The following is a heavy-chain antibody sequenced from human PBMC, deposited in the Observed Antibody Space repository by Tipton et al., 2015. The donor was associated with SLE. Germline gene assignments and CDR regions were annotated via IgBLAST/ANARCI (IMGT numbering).Heavy chain of an antibody. Sequence: GLVKPSETLSLTCTVSGGSISSHYWSWIRQPPGKGLEWIGYIYYSGSTNYNPSLKGRVTISVDTSKNQFSLKLSSVTAADTAVYYCARDQGSWRWLQSRGAFDIWGQGTMVTVSS. CDR3: ARDQGSWRWLQSRGAFDI. J-gene: IGHJ3*02. V-gene: IGHV4-59*11. CDR1: GGSISSHY. D-gene: IGHD5-24*01. CDR2: IYYSGST.